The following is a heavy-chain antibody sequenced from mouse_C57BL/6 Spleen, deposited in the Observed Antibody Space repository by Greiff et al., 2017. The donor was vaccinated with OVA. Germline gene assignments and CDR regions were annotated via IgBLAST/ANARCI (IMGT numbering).Heavy chain of an antibody. CDR3: ARENTTVVSWCFDV. D-gene: IGHD1-1*01. CDR2: IDPSDSYT. CDR1: GYTFTSYW. J-gene: IGHJ1*03. V-gene: IGHV1-59*01. Sequence: QVQLQQPGAELVRPGTSVKLSCKASGYTFTSYWMHWVKQRPGQGLEWIGVIDPSDSYTNSNQKFKGKATLTVDTSSSTDYMQLSRVTSEDSAVDYCARENTTVVSWCFDVWGTGTTVTVSA.